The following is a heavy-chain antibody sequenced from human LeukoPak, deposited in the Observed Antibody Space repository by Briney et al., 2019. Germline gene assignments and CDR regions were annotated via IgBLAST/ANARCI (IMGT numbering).Heavy chain of an antibody. J-gene: IGHJ4*02. V-gene: IGHV4-59*01. D-gene: IGHD5-18*01. CDR1: GGSISSYY. Sequence: SETLSLTCTVSGGSISSYYWSWIRQPPGKGPEWIGYIYYSGSTNYNPSLKSRVTISVDTSKNQFSLKLSSVTAADTAVYYCARGGKIQLWFGYWGQGTLVTVSS. CDR2: IYYSGST. CDR3: ARGGKIQLWFGY.